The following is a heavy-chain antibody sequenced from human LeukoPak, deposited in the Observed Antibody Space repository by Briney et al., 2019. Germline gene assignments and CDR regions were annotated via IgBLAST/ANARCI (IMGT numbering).Heavy chain of an antibody. Sequence: PSETLSLTCTVSGGSISSSSYYWGWIRQPPGRGLEWIGTIYYSGSTYYNPSLKSRVTISVDTSKNQFSLKLNSVTAADTAVYYCAGEVVGAGLRGYLGQGTLVTVSS. J-gene: IGHJ4*02. D-gene: IGHD1-26*01. V-gene: IGHV4-39*07. CDR1: GGSISSSSYY. CDR2: IYYSGST. CDR3: AGEVVGAGLRGY.